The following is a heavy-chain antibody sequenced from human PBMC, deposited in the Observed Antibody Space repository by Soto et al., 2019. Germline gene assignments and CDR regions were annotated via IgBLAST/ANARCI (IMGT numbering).Heavy chain of an antibody. CDR2: MNPNSGNT. CDR1: GYTFTSYD. D-gene: IGHD6-13*01. CDR3: ARVYRAAGDYYYYYYMDV. J-gene: IGHJ6*03. V-gene: IGHV1-8*01. Sequence: ASVKVSCKASGYTFTSYDINWVRQATGQGLEWMGWMNPNSGNTGYAQKFQGRVTMTRNTSISTAYMELSSLRSEDTAVYYCARVYRAAGDYYYYYYMDVWGKGTTVTVSS.